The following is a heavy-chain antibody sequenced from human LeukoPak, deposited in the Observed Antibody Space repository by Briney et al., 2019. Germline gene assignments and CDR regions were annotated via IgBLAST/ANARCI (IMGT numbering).Heavy chain of an antibody. Sequence: PGRSLRLSCAASGFTFSTYGMHWVRQAPGNGLEWVAFIWYDGSNKYYADSVKGRFTISRDNSKNTLYLQMNSLRAEDTAVYYCARGIAAAEDWPYYFDYWGQGTLVTVSS. J-gene: IGHJ4*02. CDR3: ARGIAAAEDWPYYFDY. CDR2: IWYDGSNK. CDR1: GFTFSTYG. D-gene: IGHD6-13*01. V-gene: IGHV3-33*01.